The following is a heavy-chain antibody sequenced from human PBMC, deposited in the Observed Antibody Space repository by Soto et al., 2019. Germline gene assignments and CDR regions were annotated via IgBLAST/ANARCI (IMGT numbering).Heavy chain of an antibody. CDR1: GGSFSGYY. D-gene: IGHD3-16*01. Sequence: SETLSLTCAVYGGSFSGYYWSWIRQPPGKVLEWIGEINHSGSTNYNPSLKSRVTISVDTSKNQFSLKLNSVTAADTAVYYCARIPVDTYMIYWSDPWGQGTQVTVSS. CDR3: ARIPVDTYMIYWSDP. J-gene: IGHJ5*02. CDR2: INHSGST. V-gene: IGHV4-34*01.